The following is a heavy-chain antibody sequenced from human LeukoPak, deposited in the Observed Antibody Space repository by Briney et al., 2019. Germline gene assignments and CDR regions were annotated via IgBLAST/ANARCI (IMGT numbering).Heavy chain of an antibody. Sequence: GSSVKVSCKASGGTFSSYAISWVRQAPGQGLEWMGGIIPIFGTANYAQKFQGRVTITADESTSTAYMELSSLRSEDTAVYYCARDPEWLGYFDYWGQGTLVTVSS. CDR1: GGTFSSYA. V-gene: IGHV1-69*01. J-gene: IGHJ4*02. CDR2: IIPIFGTA. CDR3: ARDPEWLGYFDY. D-gene: IGHD6-19*01.